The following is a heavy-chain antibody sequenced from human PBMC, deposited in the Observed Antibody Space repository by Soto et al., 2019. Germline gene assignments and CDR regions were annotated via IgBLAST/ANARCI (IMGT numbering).Heavy chain of an antibody. CDR3: ARAPKTRSNWFDP. V-gene: IGHV3-11*06. Sequence: VQLVESGGGLVKPGGSLRLSCAASGFTFSDYYMSWIRQAPGKGLEWVSYISSSSSYTNYADSVKGRFTISRDNAKNSLYLQMNSLRAEDTAVYYCARAPKTRSNWFDPWGQGTLVTVSS. CDR1: GFTFSDYY. CDR2: ISSSSSYT. J-gene: IGHJ5*02.